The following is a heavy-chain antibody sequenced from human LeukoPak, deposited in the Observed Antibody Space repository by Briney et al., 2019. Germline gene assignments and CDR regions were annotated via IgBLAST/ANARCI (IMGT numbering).Heavy chain of an antibody. Sequence: GESLKISCKGSGYSFTSYWIGWVRQMPGKGLEWMGIIYPGDSDTRYSPSFQGQVTISADKSISTAYLQWSSLKASDTAMYYCARHSGVGGTYYYDSSGYSHREGFDYWGQGTLVTVSS. V-gene: IGHV5-51*01. J-gene: IGHJ4*02. CDR1: GYSFTSYW. D-gene: IGHD3-22*01. CDR2: IYPGDSDT. CDR3: ARHSGVGGTYYYDSSGYSHREGFDY.